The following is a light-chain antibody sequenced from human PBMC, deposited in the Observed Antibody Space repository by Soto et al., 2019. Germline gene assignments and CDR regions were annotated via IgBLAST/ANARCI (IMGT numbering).Light chain of an antibody. CDR2: DVS. Sequence: DIQMTQSPSSLSASVGDRVTITCRASQDISIYLNWFQQKPGKAPKLLIYDVSNLEKGVPSRFTGSGSGKDFTLTINSLQPDEIATYYCQQYNVVPPTFGQGTRLEI. CDR3: QQYNVVPPT. V-gene: IGKV1-33*01. J-gene: IGKJ2*01. CDR1: QDISIY.